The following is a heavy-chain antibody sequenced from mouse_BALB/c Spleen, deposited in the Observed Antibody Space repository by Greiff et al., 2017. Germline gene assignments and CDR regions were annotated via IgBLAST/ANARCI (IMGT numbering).Heavy chain of an antibody. D-gene: IGHD1-1*02. CDR2: IDPENGDT. J-gene: IGHJ2*01. CDR1: GFNIKDTY. V-gene: IGHV14-4*02. CDR3: NAGGNYGLYYVDY. Sequence: VQLQQSGAELVKPGASVKLSCTASGFNIKDTYMHWVKQRPEQGLEWIGRIDPENGDTEYAPKFQGKATMTADTSSNTAYLQLSSLTSEDTAVYYCNAGGNYGLYYVDYWGQGTTLTVSS.